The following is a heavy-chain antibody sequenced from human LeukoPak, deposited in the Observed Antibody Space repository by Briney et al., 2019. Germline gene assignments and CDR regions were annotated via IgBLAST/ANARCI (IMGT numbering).Heavy chain of an antibody. CDR1: GGSISSYY. D-gene: IGHD2-15*01. Sequence: SETLSLTCTVSGGSISSYYWSWIRQPPGKGLEWIGYIYYSGSTNYNPSLKSRVTISVDTSKNQFSLKLSSVTAADTAVYYCARGVYCSGGSCYPSDWFDPRGQGTLVTVSS. CDR2: IYYSGST. V-gene: IGHV4-59*01. CDR3: ARGVYCSGGSCYPSDWFDP. J-gene: IGHJ5*02.